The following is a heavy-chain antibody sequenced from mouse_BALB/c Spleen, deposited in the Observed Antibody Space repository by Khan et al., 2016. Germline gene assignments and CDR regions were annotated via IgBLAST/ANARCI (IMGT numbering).Heavy chain of an antibody. D-gene: IGHD1-1*01. CDR1: GFSITSDYS. CDR3: ARYYYGGAPWFAY. V-gene: IGHV3-1*02. CDR2: IHYSGST. Sequence: EVQLQESGPDLVKPSQSLSLTCTVTGFSITSDYSWHWIRQFPGNKLEWMGYIHYSGSTNYNPSLKSRISITRDTSKHPFFLQLNSVTTEDTATFYCARYYYGGAPWFAYWGQGTLVTVSA. J-gene: IGHJ3*01.